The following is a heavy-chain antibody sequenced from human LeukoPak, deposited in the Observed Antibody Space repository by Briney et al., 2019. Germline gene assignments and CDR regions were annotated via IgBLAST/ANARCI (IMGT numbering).Heavy chain of an antibody. CDR1: GFTFSSYG. Sequence: GGSLRLSCAASGFTFSSYGMHWVRQAPGKGLEGVAVIWYDGSNKYYADSVKGRLTISRDNSKTTLYLQMNSLRAEDTAVYYCARGRIAVAGRHFDYWGQGTLVTVSS. CDR3: ARGRIAVAGRHFDY. D-gene: IGHD6-19*01. J-gene: IGHJ4*02. V-gene: IGHV3-33*01. CDR2: IWYDGSNK.